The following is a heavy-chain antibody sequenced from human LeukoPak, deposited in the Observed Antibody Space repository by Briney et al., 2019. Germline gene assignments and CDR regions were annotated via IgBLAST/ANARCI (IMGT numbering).Heavy chain of an antibody. V-gene: IGHV1-58*01. J-gene: IGHJ4*02. D-gene: IGHD3-22*01. CDR1: GFTFTSSA. CDR3: AADPRTYYYYDSSGLEVDY. Sequence: ASVKVSCTASGFTFTSSAVQWVRQARGQRLEWIGWIVVGSGNTNYAQKFQERVTITRDMSASTAYMELSSLRSEDTAVYYCAADPRTYYYYDSSGLEVDYWGQGTLVTVSS. CDR2: IVVGSGNT.